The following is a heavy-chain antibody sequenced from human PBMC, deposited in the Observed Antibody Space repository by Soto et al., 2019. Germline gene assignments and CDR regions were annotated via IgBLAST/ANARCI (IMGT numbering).Heavy chain of an antibody. J-gene: IGHJ4*02. CDR3: EKARDYDIARLSR. CDR2: ISGSGGST. D-gene: IGHD3-9*01. CDR1: GFTFSSYA. V-gene: IGHV3-23*01. Sequence: EVQLLESGGGLVQPGGSLRLSCAASGFTFSSYAMSWVRQAPGKGLEWVSAISGSGGSTYYADSVKGRFTISRDNSKNTLYLQMNSLRAEDTAVYYCEKARDYDIARLSRWGQGTLVTVSS.